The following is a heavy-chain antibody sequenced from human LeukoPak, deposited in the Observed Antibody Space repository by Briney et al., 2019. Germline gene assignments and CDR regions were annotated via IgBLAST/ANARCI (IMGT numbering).Heavy chain of an antibody. CDR2: IYHSGIT. J-gene: IGHJ3*02. Sequence: SETLSLTCTVSGGSISSYYWSWIRQPPGKGLEWIGYIYHSGITHYNPSLQGRITLSVDTSKNQFFLNLSSVTAADTAVYYCARHSEVVVVPAAMEDDAFDIWGQGTMVTVSS. D-gene: IGHD2-2*01. V-gene: IGHV4-59*04. CDR3: ARHSEVVVVPAAMEDDAFDI. CDR1: GGSISSYY.